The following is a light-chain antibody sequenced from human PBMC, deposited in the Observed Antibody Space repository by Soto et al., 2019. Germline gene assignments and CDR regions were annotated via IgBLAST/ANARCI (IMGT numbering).Light chain of an antibody. J-gene: IGLJ3*02. CDR2: GNT. CDR1: SSNIGAGYA. Sequence: QSVLTQPPSVSGAPGQRVTFSCTGSSSNIGAGYAVHWYQQLPGTAPKLLIYGNTNRPSGVPDRFSGSKSGTSASLAITGLQAEDEADYYCQSYDSSLSGSVFGGGTKVTVL. CDR3: QSYDSSLSGSV. V-gene: IGLV1-40*01.